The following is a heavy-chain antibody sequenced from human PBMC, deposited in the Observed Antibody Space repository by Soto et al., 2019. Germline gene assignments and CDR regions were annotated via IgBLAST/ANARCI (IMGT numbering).Heavy chain of an antibody. CDR3: ARRVGSCSGTSCNGWFDP. J-gene: IGHJ5*02. V-gene: IGHV4-39*01. CDR1: GDSISKTTSY. Sequence: SETLSLTCSVSGDSISKTTSYWGWIRQAPGKGLEWIGTIYHSGSTYYNPSLMSRVTLSVDKSKNQFSLKLNSVTAADTAVYYCARRVGSCSGTSCNGWFDPWGQGTLVTVSS. D-gene: IGHD2-2*01. CDR2: IYHSGST.